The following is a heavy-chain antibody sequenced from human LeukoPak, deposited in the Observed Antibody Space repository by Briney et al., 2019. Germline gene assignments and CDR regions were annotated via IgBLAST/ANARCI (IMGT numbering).Heavy chain of an antibody. V-gene: IGHV1-18*01. J-gene: IGHJ4*02. CDR3: ARGACSASTCYLDY. Sequence: ASVTVSCKASGYTFTSYGISWVRQAPGQGLEWMGWISTYNGNTNYAQKFQGRVTMTTDTSTSTAYMELRSLRSDDTAVYYCARGACSASTCYLDYWGQRTLVTVSS. CDR1: GYTFTSYG. CDR2: ISTYNGNT. D-gene: IGHD2-15*01.